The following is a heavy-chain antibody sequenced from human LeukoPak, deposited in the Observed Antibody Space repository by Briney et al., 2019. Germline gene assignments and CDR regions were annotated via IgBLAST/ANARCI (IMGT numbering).Heavy chain of an antibody. CDR1: GYPFTSYW. CDR3: ARHRRATVNHYYYGMDV. D-gene: IGHD4-17*01. Sequence: GESLQISCQGSGYPFTSYWIGWVRPLPGKGLEWMGIIYPGDSDTRYSPSFQGQVTISADKSISTAYLQWSSLKASDTAMYYCARHRRATVNHYYYGMDVWGQGTTVTVSS. V-gene: IGHV5-51*01. J-gene: IGHJ6*02. CDR2: IYPGDSDT.